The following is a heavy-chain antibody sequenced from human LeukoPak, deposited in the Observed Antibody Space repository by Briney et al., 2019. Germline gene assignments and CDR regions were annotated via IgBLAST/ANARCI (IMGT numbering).Heavy chain of an antibody. D-gene: IGHD3-22*01. CDR1: GYTFTGYY. J-gene: IGHJ4*02. V-gene: IGHV1-2*02. Sequence: ASVKVSCKASGYTFTGYYMHWVRQAPGQGLEWMGWINPNSGGTNYAQKFQGRVTMTRDTSISTAYMELSRLRSDDTAVYYCARVAYYDSSGYSVWGQGTLVTVSS. CDR3: ARVAYYDSSGYSV. CDR2: INPNSGGT.